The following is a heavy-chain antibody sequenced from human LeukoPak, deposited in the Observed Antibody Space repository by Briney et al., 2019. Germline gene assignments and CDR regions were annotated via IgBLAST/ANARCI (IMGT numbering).Heavy chain of an antibody. Sequence: SETLSLTCTVSGGSISSSSYYWGWIRQPPGKGLEWIGSIYYSGNTYYNPSLKSRVTISVDTSKNQFSLKLSSVTAADTAVYYCARLLNAVYASDYWGQGTLVTVSS. CDR3: ARLLNAVYASDY. CDR2: IYYSGNT. CDR1: GGSISSSSYY. D-gene: IGHD2-8*01. V-gene: IGHV4-39*01. J-gene: IGHJ4*02.